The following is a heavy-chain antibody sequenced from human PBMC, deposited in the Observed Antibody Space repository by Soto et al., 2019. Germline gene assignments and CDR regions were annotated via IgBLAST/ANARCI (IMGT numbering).Heavy chain of an antibody. CDR2: IYYSGST. Sequence: SETLSLTCTVSGGSISSSSYYWGWIRQPPGKGLEWIGSIYYSGSTYYNPSLKSRVTISVDTSKNQFSLKLSSVTAADTAVYYCARILIIAVASHIYFDLLGHGTLVTVSS. J-gene: IGHJ2*01. V-gene: IGHV4-39*01. CDR1: GGSISSSSYY. CDR3: ARILIIAVASHIYFDL. D-gene: IGHD6-19*01.